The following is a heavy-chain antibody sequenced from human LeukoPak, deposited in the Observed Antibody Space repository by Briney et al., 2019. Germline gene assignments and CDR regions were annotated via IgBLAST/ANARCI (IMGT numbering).Heavy chain of an antibody. V-gene: IGHV1-8*01. CDR3: ARDRAYCSSTSCPSDY. CDR2: MNPNSGNT. D-gene: IGHD2-2*01. J-gene: IGHJ4*02. CDR1: GYTFTSYD. Sequence: GASVKVSCKASGYTFTSYDINWVRQATGQGLEWMGWMNPNSGNTGYAQKLQGRVTMTTDTSTSTAYMELRSLRSDDTAVYYCARDRAYCSSTSCPSDYWGQGTLVTVSS.